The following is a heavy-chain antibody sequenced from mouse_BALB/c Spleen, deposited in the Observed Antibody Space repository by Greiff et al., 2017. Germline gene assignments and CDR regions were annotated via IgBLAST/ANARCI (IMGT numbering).Heavy chain of an antibody. CDR2: INPSNGGT. D-gene: IGHD2-3*01. J-gene: IGHJ2*01. CDR1: GYTFTSYW. Sequence: VKLMESGAELVKPGASVKLSCKASGYTFTSYWMHWVKLRPGQGFEWIGEINPSNGGTNYNEKFKRKATLTVDKSSSTAYMQLSSLTSEDSAVYYCTIVEYDGYCLDYWGQGTTLTVSS. V-gene: IGHV1S16*01. CDR3: TIVEYDGYCLDY.